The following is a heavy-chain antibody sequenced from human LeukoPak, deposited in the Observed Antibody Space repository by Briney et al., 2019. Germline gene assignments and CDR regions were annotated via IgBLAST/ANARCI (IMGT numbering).Heavy chain of an antibody. J-gene: IGHJ6*02. CDR3: ARATEFRGWYPPYYYYYGMDV. CDR2: INHSGST. CDR1: GGSFSGYY. Sequence: SETLSLTCAVYGGSFSGYYWSWIRQPPGKGLEWIGEINHSGSTNYNPSLKSRVTISVDTSKNQFSLKLSSETAADTAVYYCARATEFRGWYPPYYYYYGMDVWGQGTTVTVSS. V-gene: IGHV4-34*01. D-gene: IGHD6-19*01.